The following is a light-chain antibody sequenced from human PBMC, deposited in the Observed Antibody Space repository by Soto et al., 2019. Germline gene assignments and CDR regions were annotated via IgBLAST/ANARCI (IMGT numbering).Light chain of an antibody. CDR2: GAS. J-gene: IGKJ2*01. Sequence: EIVMTQSPASLSVSPGDGATLSCRASQTVASNVAWYQQKPGQGPRLLIHGASTRAAGVPARFSGSGSGTDFTLTISSLQSEDFAVYYCQQYQNWPSQYTFGQGTKLQIK. CDR3: QQYQNWPSQYT. V-gene: IGKV3-15*01. CDR1: QTVASN.